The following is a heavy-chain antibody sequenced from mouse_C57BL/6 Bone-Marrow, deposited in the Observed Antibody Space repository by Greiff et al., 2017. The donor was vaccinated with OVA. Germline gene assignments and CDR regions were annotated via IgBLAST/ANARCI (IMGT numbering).Heavy chain of an antibody. Sequence: VQLKQSGPVLVKPGASVKMSCKASGYTFTDYYMNWVKQSHGKSLEWIGVINPYNGGTSYNQKFKGKATLTVDKSSSTAYMELNSLTSEDSAVYYCARRGFITTGVPHLDYWGQGTTLTVSS. V-gene: IGHV1-19*01. CDR3: ARRGFITTGVPHLDY. D-gene: IGHD1-1*01. CDR1: GYTFTDYY. CDR2: INPYNGGT. J-gene: IGHJ2*01.